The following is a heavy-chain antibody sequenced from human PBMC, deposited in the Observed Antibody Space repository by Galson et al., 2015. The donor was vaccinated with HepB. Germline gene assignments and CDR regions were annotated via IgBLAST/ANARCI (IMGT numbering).Heavy chain of an antibody. Sequence: SLRLSCAASGFTFSSYAMSWVRQAPGKGLEWVSAISGSGGSTYYADSVKGRFTISRDNSKNTLYLQMNSLRAEDTAVYYCANHRDWNLLLSEYWGQGTLVTVSS. V-gene: IGHV3-23*01. CDR2: ISGSGGST. CDR1: GFTFSSYA. D-gene: IGHD1-7*01. CDR3: ANHRDWNLLLSEY. J-gene: IGHJ4*02.